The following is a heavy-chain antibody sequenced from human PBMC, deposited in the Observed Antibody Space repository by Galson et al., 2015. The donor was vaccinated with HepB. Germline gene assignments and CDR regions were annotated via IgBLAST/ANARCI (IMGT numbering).Heavy chain of an antibody. J-gene: IGHJ4*02. V-gene: IGHV4-39*07. CDR3: ARGGSVRGTYSFWREKYYFDY. CDR1: GDSISSGDYH. Sequence: SETLSLTCSVSGDSISSGDYHWAWIRQPPGKGLEWIGTISYSGSTYYTPSLKSRVTVSLDTSKNHFSLHLNSVTASDTAVYYCARGGSVRGTYSFWREKYYFDYWGQGTLVTVSS. D-gene: IGHD1-26*01. CDR2: ISYSGST.